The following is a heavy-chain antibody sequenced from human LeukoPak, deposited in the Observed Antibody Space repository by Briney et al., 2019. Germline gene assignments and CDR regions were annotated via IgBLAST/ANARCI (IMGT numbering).Heavy chain of an antibody. CDR2: IYTSGST. CDR3: AREDYDILTGYYRSDYYFDY. V-gene: IGHV4-61*02. D-gene: IGHD3-9*01. J-gene: IGHJ4*02. CDR1: GGSISSGSYY. Sequence: SETLSLTCTVSGGSISSGSYYWSWIRQPAGKGLEWIGRIYTSGSTNYNPSLKSRVTISVDTSKNQFSLKLSSVTAADTAVYYCAREDYDILTGYYRSDYYFDYWGQGTLVTVSS.